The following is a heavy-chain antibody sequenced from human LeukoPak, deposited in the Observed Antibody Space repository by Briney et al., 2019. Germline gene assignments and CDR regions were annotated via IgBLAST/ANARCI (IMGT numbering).Heavy chain of an antibody. CDR2: INWNGGST. CDR1: GFIFDDFG. CDR3: ARGAVYYMDI. V-gene: IGHV3-20*04. Sequence: PGGSLRLSCAASGFIFDDFGMSWVRQAPGKGLEWVSGINWNGGSTSYADSVKGRFTISRDNAKNSLYLQMNSLRAEDTAFYYCARGAVYYMDIWGKGTTVTISS. D-gene: IGHD6-19*01. J-gene: IGHJ6*03.